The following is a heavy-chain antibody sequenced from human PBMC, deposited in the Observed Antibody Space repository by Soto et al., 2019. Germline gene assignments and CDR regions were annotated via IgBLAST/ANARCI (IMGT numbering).Heavy chain of an antibody. CDR1: GDSISSYY. V-gene: IGHV4-59*01. D-gene: IGHD3-10*01. CDR3: ARALGSRPPDYYYYYINV. Sequence: PSETLSLTCTVSGDSISSYYWTCIRQPPGKGLEWIGYIYKSGNTNYNPSLKSRVTISVDTSKNQFSLKLRSVTAADTAVYYCARALGSRPPDYYYYYINVWGTGTMVTVSS. J-gene: IGHJ6*03. CDR2: IYKSGNT.